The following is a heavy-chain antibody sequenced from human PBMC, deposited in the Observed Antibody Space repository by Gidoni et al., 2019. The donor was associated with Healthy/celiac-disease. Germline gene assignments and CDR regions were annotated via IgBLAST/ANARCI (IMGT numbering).Heavy chain of an antibody. CDR3: AREGDLGATVAFDI. D-gene: IGHD1-26*01. CDR2: ISSSGSTI. J-gene: IGHJ3*02. CDR1: GFTLRDYY. V-gene: IGHV3-11*01. Sequence: QVQLVESVGGLVKPGGSLRLSCAASGFTLRDYYMSWIRQAPGKGLAGVSYISSSGSTIYYADSVKGRYTISRDNAKNSMYLQMNSLRAEDTAVYYCAREGDLGATVAFDIWGQGTMVTVSS.